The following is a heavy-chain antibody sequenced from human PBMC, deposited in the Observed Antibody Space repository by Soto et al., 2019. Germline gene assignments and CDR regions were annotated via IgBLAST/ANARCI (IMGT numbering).Heavy chain of an antibody. J-gene: IGHJ5*02. CDR2: IYYSGST. V-gene: IGHV4-59*08. CDR3: ARLSGCSGGSCYPSNWFDP. CDR1: GGSISSYH. D-gene: IGHD2-15*01. Sequence: PSETLSLTCTVSGGSISSYHWSWIRQPPGKGLEWIGYIYYSGSTNYNPSLKSRVTISVDTSKNQFSLKLSSVTAADTAVYYCARLSGCSGGSCYPSNWFDPWGQGTLVTVSS.